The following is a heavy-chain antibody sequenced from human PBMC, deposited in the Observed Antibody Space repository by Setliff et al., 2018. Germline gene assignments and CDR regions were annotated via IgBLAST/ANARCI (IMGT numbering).Heavy chain of an antibody. CDR1: GFTFRKYW. J-gene: IGHJ4*02. V-gene: IGHV3-74*01. CDR2: INGDGTIT. CDR3: AKELIEVMMTGLEF. Sequence: GGSLRLSCTASGFTFRKYWMYWVRQVPGKGLVWVSRINGDGTITDYADSVKGRFTISRDNAKSTVYLQMNNLRPEDTAVYYCAKELIEVMMTGLEFWGQGTMVTVSS. D-gene: IGHD3-22*01.